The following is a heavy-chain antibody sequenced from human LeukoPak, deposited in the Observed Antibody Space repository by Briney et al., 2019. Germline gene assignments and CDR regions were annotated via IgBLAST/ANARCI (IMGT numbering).Heavy chain of an antibody. CDR2: IYYSGST. Sequence: SQTLSLTCTVSGGSISSGGYYWSWIRQHPGKGLEWIGYIYYSGSTYYNPSLKSRVTISVDTSKNQFSLKLSSVTAADTAVYYCARGNEHFWSGYHGYYVPYYFDYWGQGTLVTVSS. J-gene: IGHJ4*02. D-gene: IGHD3-3*02. CDR1: GGSISSGGYY. CDR3: ARGNEHFWSGYHGYYVPYYFDY. V-gene: IGHV4-31*03.